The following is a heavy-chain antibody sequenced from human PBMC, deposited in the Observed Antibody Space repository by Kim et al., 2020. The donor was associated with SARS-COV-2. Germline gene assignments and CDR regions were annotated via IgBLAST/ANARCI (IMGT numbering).Heavy chain of an antibody. D-gene: IGHD3-22*01. J-gene: IGHJ5*02. Sequence: SETLSLTCAVYGGSFSGYYWSWIRQLPGKGLEWIGEIDHSGSTNYNPSLKSRVTISIDTSKNQFSLKLNSVTAADTAVYFCARGHVSVTMILVVTGWYNWFDPWGQGTLVTVSS. V-gene: IGHV4-34*01. CDR3: ARGHVSVTMILVVTGWYNWFDP. CDR1: GGSFSGYY. CDR2: IDHSGST.